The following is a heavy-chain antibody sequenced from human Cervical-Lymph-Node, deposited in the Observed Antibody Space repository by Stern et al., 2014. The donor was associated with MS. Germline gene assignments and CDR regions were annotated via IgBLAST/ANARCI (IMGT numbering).Heavy chain of an antibody. CDR1: GFSFHMFG. J-gene: IGHJ4*02. CDR3: VKVTCQYGSGTVPLYDY. V-gene: IGHV3-30*18. Sequence: VQLVESGGGVVQPGRSLRLSCAASGFSFHMFGMHWVRQAPGKGLARVAVMSPDGENIYYADSVKGRFTISRDNSENTLWLQMDSLRPADTAVYYCVKVTCQYGSGTVPLYDYWGQGTQVTVSS. D-gene: IGHD3-10*01. CDR2: MSPDGENI.